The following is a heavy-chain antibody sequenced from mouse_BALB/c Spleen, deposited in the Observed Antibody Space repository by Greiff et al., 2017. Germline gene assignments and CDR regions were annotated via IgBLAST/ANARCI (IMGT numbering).Heavy chain of an antibody. D-gene: IGHD1-1*01. J-gene: IGHJ1*01. CDR3: ARSGPYYGSSYWYFDV. Sequence: VQLQQSGPELVKPGASVKIPCKASGYTFTDYNMDWVKQSHGKSLEWIGDINPNNGGTIYNQKFKGKATLTVDKSSSTAYMELRSLTSEDTAVYYCARSGPYYGSSYWYFDVWGAGTTVTVSS. CDR1: GYTFTDYN. V-gene: IGHV1-18*01. CDR2: INPNNGGT.